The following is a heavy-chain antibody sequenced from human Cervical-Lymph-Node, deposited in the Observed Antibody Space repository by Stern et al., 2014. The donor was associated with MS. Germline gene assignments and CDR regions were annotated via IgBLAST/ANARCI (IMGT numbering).Heavy chain of an antibody. V-gene: IGHV5-51*01. Sequence: EVQLVESGAEVKKPGESLKISCEGSGYRFTSYWIAWVRQMPGKGLEWMGIIHPGDSDIRYSPSFQGQVTISADKSTGTACLQWSSLKASDTAMYYCAREGGMATTWYYFDYWAREPWSPSPQ. CDR1: GYRFTSYW. J-gene: IGHJ4*02. CDR2: IHPGDSDI. D-gene: IGHD5-24*01. CDR3: AREGGMATTWYYFDY.